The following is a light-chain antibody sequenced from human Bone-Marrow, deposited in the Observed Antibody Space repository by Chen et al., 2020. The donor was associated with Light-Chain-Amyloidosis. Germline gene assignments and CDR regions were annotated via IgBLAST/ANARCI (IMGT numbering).Light chain of an antibody. Sequence: SYELTQPPSVSVSPGQTARITCSGDDLPTRYAYWYHQKPGQAPVLVIHSDTERPSGISERFSASSSVPTATLTISGVQAEDEADYHCQSADSSCTYEVIFGGGTKLTVL. CDR3: QSADSSCTYEVI. CDR1: DLPTRY. CDR2: SDT. V-gene: IGLV3-25*03. J-gene: IGLJ2*01.